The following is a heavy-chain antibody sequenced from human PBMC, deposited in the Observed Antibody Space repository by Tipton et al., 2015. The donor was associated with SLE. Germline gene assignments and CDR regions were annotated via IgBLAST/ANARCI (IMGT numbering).Heavy chain of an antibody. CDR2: IYPSDSDT. V-gene: IGHV5-51*03. CDR3: ATHDTALY. CDR1: GHSFINYW. J-gene: IGHJ4*02. Sequence: QLVQSGAEVKKPGESLKISCKGSGHSFINYWIGWVRQMPGKGLEWMGIIYPSDSDTRYSLSFQGQVTISADRSISTAYLQWSRLKASDTAMYYCATHDTALYWGQGTLITVSS. D-gene: IGHD5-18*01.